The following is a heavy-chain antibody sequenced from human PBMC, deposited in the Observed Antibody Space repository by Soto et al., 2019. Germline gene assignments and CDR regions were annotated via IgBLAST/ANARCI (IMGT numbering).Heavy chain of an antibody. CDR2: IRSKANSYAT. CDR1: GFTFSGSA. Sequence: EVQLVESGGGLVQPGGSLKLSCAASGFTFSGSAMHWVRQASGKGLEWVGRIRSKANSYATAYAASVKGRFTISRDDSKNTAYLQMNSLKTEDTAVYYCTRPDNDVWSGLGRVWGQGTTVTVSS. V-gene: IGHV3-73*02. J-gene: IGHJ6*02. D-gene: IGHD3-3*01. CDR3: TRPDNDVWSGLGRV.